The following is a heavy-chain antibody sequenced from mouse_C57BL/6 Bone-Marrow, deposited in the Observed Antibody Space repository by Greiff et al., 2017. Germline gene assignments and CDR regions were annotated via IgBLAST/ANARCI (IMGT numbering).Heavy chain of an antibody. Sequence: QVQLKESGAELVRPGTSVKVSCKASGYAFTNYLIEWVKQRPGQGLEWIGVINPGSGGTNYNEKFKGKATLTADKSSSTAYMQLSSLTSEDSAVYFCAIYDYPAWLAYWGQGTLVTVSA. V-gene: IGHV1-54*01. CDR1: GYAFTNYL. CDR2: INPGSGGT. CDR3: AIYDYPAWLAY. J-gene: IGHJ3*01. D-gene: IGHD2-4*01.